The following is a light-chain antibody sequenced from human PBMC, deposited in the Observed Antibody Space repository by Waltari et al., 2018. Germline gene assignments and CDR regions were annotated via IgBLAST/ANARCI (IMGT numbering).Light chain of an antibody. CDR2: EVS. CDR1: SSSIGAYNH. CDR3: NSFTTSATHV. Sequence: QSALTQPASVSGSPGQSLAISCTGTSSSIGAYNHVYWYQQHPGKAPKLIIYEVSNRPSGVSTRFSGSKSGNTASLTISGLQAEDEADYYCNSFTTSATHVFGTGTKVSVL. J-gene: IGLJ1*01. V-gene: IGLV2-14*01.